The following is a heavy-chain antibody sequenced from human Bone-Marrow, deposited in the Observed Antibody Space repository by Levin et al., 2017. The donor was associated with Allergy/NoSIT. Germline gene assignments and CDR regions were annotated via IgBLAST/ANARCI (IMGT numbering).Heavy chain of an antibody. CDR1: GLSFSSYA. V-gene: IGHV3-23*01. D-gene: IGHD2-15*01. CDR3: AKGSRSLQGFEY. CDR2: ISGSGGST. J-gene: IGHJ4*02. Sequence: GGSLRLSCAASGLSFSSYAMSWVRQAPGKGLEWVSVISGSGGSTYYGDSVKGRFTISRDNSKNTLYLQMNSLRAEDTAVYYCAKGSRSLQGFEYWGQGTLVTVSS.